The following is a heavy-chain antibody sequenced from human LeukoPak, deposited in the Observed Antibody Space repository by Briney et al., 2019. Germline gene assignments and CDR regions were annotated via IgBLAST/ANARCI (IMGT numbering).Heavy chain of an antibody. V-gene: IGHV4-39*01. J-gene: IGHJ5*02. Sequence: SETLFHTCTVSGVSFSSSSHYWAWIRQPPGEGLEWIGSIYYSGSSYYNPSLNSRATISVDTSKSQFSLKLNFVTAADTAVYYCARQGESVTWRDPWAQGPLVTVSS. D-gene: IGHD2-21*01. CDR3: ARQGESVTWRDP. CDR1: GVSFSSSSHY. CDR2: IYYSGSS.